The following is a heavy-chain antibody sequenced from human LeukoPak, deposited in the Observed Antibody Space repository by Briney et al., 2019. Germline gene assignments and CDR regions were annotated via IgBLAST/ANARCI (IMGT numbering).Heavy chain of an antibody. CDR2: INHSGST. CDR3: ARREPIRWLQLRTAAPNWFDP. J-gene: IGHJ5*02. Sequence: PSETLSLTCAVSGGPFSGYYWSWIRLPPGTGLECVGGINHSGSTNSNPSLKSRVTISFDTSKNQFSLNLSSVTAADTAVYYCARREPIRWLQLRTAAPNWFDPWSQGTLVTVYS. CDR1: GGPFSGYY. D-gene: IGHD5-24*01. V-gene: IGHV4-34*01.